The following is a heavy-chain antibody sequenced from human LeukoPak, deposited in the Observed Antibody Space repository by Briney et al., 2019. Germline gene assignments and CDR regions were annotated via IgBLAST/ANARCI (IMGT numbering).Heavy chain of an antibody. CDR1: GGSISSTNW. D-gene: IGHD3-9*01. CDR2: IYHSGGT. CDR3: ARLTGYSSESWFDP. J-gene: IGHJ5*02. Sequence: SGTLSLTCAVSGGSISSTNWWSWVRQPPGKGLEWIGEIYHSGGTKYNPSLKSRVTISVDTSKNQFSLKLSSVTAADTAVYYCARLTGYSSESWFDPWGQGTLVTVSS. V-gene: IGHV4-4*02.